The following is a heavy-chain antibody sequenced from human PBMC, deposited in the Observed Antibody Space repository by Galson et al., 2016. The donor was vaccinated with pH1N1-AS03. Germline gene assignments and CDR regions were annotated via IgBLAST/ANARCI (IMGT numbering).Heavy chain of an antibody. J-gene: IGHJ5*02. CDR3: ARDLMA. CDR1: GLTVSNYF. CDR2: IFSDGST. Sequence: SLRLSCAASGLTVSNYFMNWVRQVPGKRLEWVSVIFSDGSTKYADSVNGRFTMSRDNSRNTVYLHMDNLRVEDTALYYCARDLMAWGQGTLVIVSS. V-gene: IGHV3-66*01.